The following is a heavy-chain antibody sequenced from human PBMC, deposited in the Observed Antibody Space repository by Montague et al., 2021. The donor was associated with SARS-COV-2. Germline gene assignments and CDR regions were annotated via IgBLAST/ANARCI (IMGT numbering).Heavy chain of an antibody. CDR1: SDSFSSSDW. CDR3: AREAKAVSGRLDS. Sequence: SETLSLTCTVSSDSFSSSDWGSWVRQPPGKGLDWIGEISHGGTTNYKSSLKSRVTMSIDKSKNQFSMKLTSVTAAATAVYYCAREAKAVSGRLDSWGQGTLVTVSS. D-gene: IGHD6-19*01. V-gene: IGHV4-4*02. J-gene: IGHJ4*02. CDR2: ISHGGTT.